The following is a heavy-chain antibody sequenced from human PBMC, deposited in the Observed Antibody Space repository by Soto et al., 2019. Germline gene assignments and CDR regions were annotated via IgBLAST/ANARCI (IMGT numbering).Heavy chain of an antibody. Sequence: PVGSLRLSCAASGFTFSSYAMHWVRQAPGKGLEWVAVISYDGSNKYYADSVKGRFTISRDNSKNTLYLQMNSLRAEDTAVYYCARASDYYDSSGYYSRWRTDAFDIWGQGTMVTVSS. CDR2: ISYDGSNK. J-gene: IGHJ3*02. V-gene: IGHV3-30-3*01. CDR3: ARASDYYDSSGYYSRWRTDAFDI. D-gene: IGHD3-22*01. CDR1: GFTFSSYA.